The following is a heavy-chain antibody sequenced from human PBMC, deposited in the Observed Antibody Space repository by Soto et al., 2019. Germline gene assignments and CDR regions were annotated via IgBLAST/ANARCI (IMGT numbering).Heavy chain of an antibody. D-gene: IGHD3-3*01. Sequence: PGGSLRLSCAASGFTFSSYAMSWVRQAPGKGLEWVSAISGSGGSTYYAGYVKGRFTISRDNSKNTLYLQKNSLRAEDTAVYYCAKDNIGGITIFGVVCYGMDVWGQGTTVTVSS. J-gene: IGHJ6*02. CDR1: GFTFSSYA. V-gene: IGHV3-23*01. CDR3: AKDNIGGITIFGVVCYGMDV. CDR2: ISGSGGST.